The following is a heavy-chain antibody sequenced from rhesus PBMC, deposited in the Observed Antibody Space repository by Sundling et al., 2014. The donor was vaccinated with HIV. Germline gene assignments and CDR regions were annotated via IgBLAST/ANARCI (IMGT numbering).Heavy chain of an antibody. D-gene: IGHD3-16*01. CDR2: INTIGGTT. J-gene: IGHJ4*01. V-gene: IGHV3-103*01. Sequence: EVQLVETGGGLVQPGGSLKLSCAASGFTFNSYGMSWVRQAPGKGLEWVSCINTIGGTTYYADSVKGRFTISRDNSKNTLSLQMNSLRAEDTAVYYCAKDQFDGGSYYGAFDYWGQGVLVTVSS. CDR1: GFTFNSYG. CDR3: AKDQFDGGSYYGAFDY.